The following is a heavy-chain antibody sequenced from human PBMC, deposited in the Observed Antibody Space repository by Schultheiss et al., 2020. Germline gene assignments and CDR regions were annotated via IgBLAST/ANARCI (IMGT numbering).Heavy chain of an antibody. CDR1: GFTFSSYG. V-gene: IGHV3-33*01. CDR3: ARITMVRGVIIGDAFDI. CDR2: IWYDGSNK. D-gene: IGHD3-10*01. J-gene: IGHJ3*02. Sequence: GESLKISCAASGFTFSSYGMHWVRQAPGKGLEWVAVIWYDGSNKYYADSVKGRFTISRDNSKNTLYLQMNSLRAEDTAVYYCARITMVRGVIIGDAFDIWGQGTMVTVSS.